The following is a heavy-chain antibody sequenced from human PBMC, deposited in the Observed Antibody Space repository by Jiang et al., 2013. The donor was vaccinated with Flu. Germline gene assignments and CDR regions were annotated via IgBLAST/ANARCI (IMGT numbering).Heavy chain of an antibody. V-gene: IGHV4-39*01. CDR3: ARLRKPGIVVVNWFDP. J-gene: IGHJ5*02. Sequence: GPGLVKPSETLSLTCTVSGGSISSSSYYWGWIRQPPGKGLEWIGSIYYSGSTYYNPSLKSRVTISVDTSKNQFSLKLSSVTATDTAVYYCARLRKPGIVVVNWFDPWGQGTLVTVSS. D-gene: IGHD3-22*01. CDR2: IYYSGST. CDR1: GGSISSSSYY.